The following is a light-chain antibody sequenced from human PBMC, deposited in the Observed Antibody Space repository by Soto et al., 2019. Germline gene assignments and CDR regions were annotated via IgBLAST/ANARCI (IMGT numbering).Light chain of an antibody. V-gene: IGLV1-40*01. CDR3: QSFDSSRIGLL. CDR2: DTT. CDR1: HSDIGAGYG. Sequence: QSVLTQPPSVTGAPGQRVTISCTGSHSDIGAGYGVHWYQQFPHSAPKLLIYDTTSRPSGVPDRFSGSRSGTSASLAITGLQAEDEADYYCQSFDSSRIGLLFGGGTKVTVL. J-gene: IGLJ2*01.